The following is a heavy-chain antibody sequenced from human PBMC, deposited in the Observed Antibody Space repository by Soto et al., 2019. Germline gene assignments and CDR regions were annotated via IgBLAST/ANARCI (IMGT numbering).Heavy chain of an antibody. J-gene: IGHJ4*02. V-gene: IGHV3-48*01. CDR1: GFIFSSYS. Sequence: EVQLVESGGGLVQPGGSLRLSCAASGFIFSSYSMNWVRQAPGKGLEWVSYISSSSSTIYYADSVKGRFTISRDNAKNSLYLQMNSLRAEDTAVYYCARDPYSSSWYYFDYWGQGTLVTVSS. CDR3: ARDPYSSSWYYFDY. D-gene: IGHD6-13*01. CDR2: ISSSSSTI.